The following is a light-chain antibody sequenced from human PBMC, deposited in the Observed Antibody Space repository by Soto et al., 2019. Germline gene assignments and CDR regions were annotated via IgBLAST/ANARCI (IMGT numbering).Light chain of an antibody. Sequence: EIVMTQSPATLAASPGERVTLSCRASQTVSTNLAWYQQKRGQAPRLLIYGASTRATDFPARFSGSGSGTEFTLTISSLQSEDFGVYYCQQLHVYPSTFGGGTKVE. CDR3: QQLHVYPST. CDR2: GAS. CDR1: QTVSTN. V-gene: IGKV3-15*01. J-gene: IGKJ4*01.